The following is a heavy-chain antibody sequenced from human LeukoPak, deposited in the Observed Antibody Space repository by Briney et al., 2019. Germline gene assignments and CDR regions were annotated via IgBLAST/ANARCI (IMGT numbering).Heavy chain of an antibody. CDR1: GYTFTNYA. Sequence: ASVKVSCKASGYTFTNYAINWVRQAPGHGPEWMGWISIYNGNTNYTQNLQGRVTMTTDTSTNTAYMELRSLRSDDTAVYYCARTSAYGSSWHSYWGQGTLVTVSS. D-gene: IGHD6-13*01. CDR3: ARTSAYGSSWHSY. J-gene: IGHJ4*02. CDR2: ISIYNGNT. V-gene: IGHV1-18*01.